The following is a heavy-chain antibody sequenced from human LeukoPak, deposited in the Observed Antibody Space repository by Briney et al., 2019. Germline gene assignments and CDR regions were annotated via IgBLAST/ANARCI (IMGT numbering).Heavy chain of an antibody. J-gene: IGHJ4*02. CDR3: TTFYHEYSPY. Sequence: PGGSLRLSCAASGFSFMNAWMIWVRQAPGKGLEWVGRIKSNADGGTPDYAAPARGRFTISRDDSKNTLYPQMNSLKTEDTAVYYCTTFYHEYSPYWGRGTLVTVSS. CDR1: GFSFMNAW. D-gene: IGHD2/OR15-2a*01. CDR2: IKSNADGGTP. V-gene: IGHV3-15*01.